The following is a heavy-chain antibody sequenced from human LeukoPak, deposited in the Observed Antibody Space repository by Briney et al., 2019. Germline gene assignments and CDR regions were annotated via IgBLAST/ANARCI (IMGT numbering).Heavy chain of an antibody. CDR1: GFPFSSYS. D-gene: IGHD1-7*01. V-gene: IGHV3-48*01. CDR3: ARGTGTLTTDFDS. Sequence: PGTSLRLSCTASGFPFSSYSMNWVRQAPGRGLEWISYISGSSTSIYYTDSVEGRFTISRDNARNSLYLQMNSLRAEDTAVYYCARGTGTLTTDFDSWGQGTLVTVSS. CDR2: ISGSSTSI. J-gene: IGHJ4*02.